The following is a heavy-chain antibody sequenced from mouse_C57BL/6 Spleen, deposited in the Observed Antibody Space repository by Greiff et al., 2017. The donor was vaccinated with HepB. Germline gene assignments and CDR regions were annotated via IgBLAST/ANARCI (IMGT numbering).Heavy chain of an antibody. CDR2: IYPGNSDT. CDR1: GYTFTSYW. D-gene: IGHD1-1*01. Sequence: QLQQSGTVLARPGASVKMSCKTSGYTFTSYWMHWVKQRPGQGLEWIGAIYPGNSDTSYNQKFKGKAKLTAVTSASTAYMELSSLTNEDSAVYYCTRGYYGSSLRLYAMDYWGQGTSVTVSS. J-gene: IGHJ4*01. CDR3: TRGYYGSSLRLYAMDY. V-gene: IGHV1-5*01.